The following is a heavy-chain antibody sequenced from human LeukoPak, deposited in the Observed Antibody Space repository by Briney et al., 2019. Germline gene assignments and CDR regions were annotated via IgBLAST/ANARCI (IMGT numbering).Heavy chain of an antibody. Sequence: GGSLRLSCVVSGFTLHDYTMHWVRQIPGKGLEWVAVISYDGSNKYYADSVKGRFTISRDNSKNTLYLQMNSLRAEDTAVYYCARADCSSTSCRLPLNSWGQGTLVTVSS. CDR3: ARADCSSTSCRLPLNS. CDR1: GFTLHDYT. D-gene: IGHD2-2*01. J-gene: IGHJ5*02. CDR2: ISYDGSNK. V-gene: IGHV3-30-3*01.